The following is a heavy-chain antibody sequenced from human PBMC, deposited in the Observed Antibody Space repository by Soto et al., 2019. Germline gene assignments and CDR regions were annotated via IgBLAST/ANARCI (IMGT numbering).Heavy chain of an antibody. J-gene: IGHJ6*02. CDR3: ARDRDVDTAMVTKKACSGGSCSNYYYYGMDV. CDR2: ISYDGSNK. CDR1: GFTFSSYA. D-gene: IGHD2-15*01. Sequence: PGGSLRLSCAASGFTFSSYAMHWVRQAPGKGLEWVAVISYDGSNKYYADSVKGRFTISRDNSKNTLYLRMNSLRAEDTAVYYCARDRDVDTAMVTKKACSGGSCSNYYYYGMDVWGQGATVTVS. V-gene: IGHV3-30-3*01.